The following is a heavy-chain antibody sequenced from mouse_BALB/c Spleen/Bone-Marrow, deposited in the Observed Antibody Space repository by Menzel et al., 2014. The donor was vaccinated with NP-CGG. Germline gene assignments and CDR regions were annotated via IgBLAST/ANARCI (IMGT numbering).Heavy chain of an antibody. J-gene: IGHJ4*01. CDR1: VYTFTDNL. Sequence: VQLQQSGAEFVMPGASVKTSCKASVYTFTDNLMHWVKQRPGQGLDWIGAIDTSDSYINYNQKFKGKASLTVDSSSSPASMQLSSLTSDDSAVYYCARGGHVFSLDYWGQGTSVIVSS. D-gene: IGHD3-3*01. CDR3: ARGGHVFSLDY. V-gene: IGHV1-69*01. CDR2: IDTSDSYI.